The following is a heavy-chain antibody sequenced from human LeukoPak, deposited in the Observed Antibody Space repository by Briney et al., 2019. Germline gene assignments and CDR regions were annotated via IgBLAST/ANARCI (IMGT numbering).Heavy chain of an antibody. V-gene: IGHV4-34*01. J-gene: IGHJ6*03. CDR3: ARAVKEEYCSSTSCYVYYYYMDV. CDR2: INHSGST. CDR1: GGSFSGYY. Sequence: SETLSLTCAVYGGSFSGYYWSWIRQPPGKGLEWIGEINHSGSTNYNLSLKSRVTISVDTSKNQFSLKLSSVTAADTAVYYCARAVKEEYCSSTSCYVYYYYMDVWGKGTTVTVSS. D-gene: IGHD2-2*01.